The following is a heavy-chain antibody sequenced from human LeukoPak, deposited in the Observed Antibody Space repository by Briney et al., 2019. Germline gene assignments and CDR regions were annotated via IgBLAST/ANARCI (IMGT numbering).Heavy chain of an antibody. CDR1: GFTFDDYA. CDR3: ARDIPTSSTSIPFDY. CDR2: ISWNSGSI. Sequence: SGRSLRLSCAASGFTFDDYAMHWVRQAPGKGLEWVSGISWNSGSIGYADSVKGRFTISRDNAKNSLYLQMNSLRAEDTAVYYCARDIPTSSTSIPFDYWGQGTLVTVSS. J-gene: IGHJ4*02. V-gene: IGHV3-9*01. D-gene: IGHD2-2*01.